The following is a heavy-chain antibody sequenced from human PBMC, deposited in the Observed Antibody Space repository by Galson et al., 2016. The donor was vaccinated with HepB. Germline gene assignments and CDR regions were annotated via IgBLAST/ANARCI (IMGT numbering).Heavy chain of an antibody. CDR3: VSGYTSGI. Sequence: SLRLSCAASGFTFTSYSMNWVRQVPGKGLEWVANTNQDGSGKHYVDSAKGRFTVSRDNAKNSVFLDMNSLRAEDTAVYYCVSGYTSGIWGQGTTVTVSS. CDR1: GFTFTSYS. J-gene: IGHJ3*01. D-gene: IGHD6-19*01. V-gene: IGHV3-7*01. CDR2: TNQDGSGK.